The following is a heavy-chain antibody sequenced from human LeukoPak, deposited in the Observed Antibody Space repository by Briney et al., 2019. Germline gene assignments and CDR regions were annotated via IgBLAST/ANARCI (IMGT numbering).Heavy chain of an antibody. D-gene: IGHD6-19*01. V-gene: IGHV3-66*04. Sequence: PGGSLRLSCAASEFSAGSNYMTWVRQAPGKGLEWVSLIYSGGSTYYADSVKGRLTISRDNAKNSLYLQMISLRAEDTAVYYFARPRSSGWPLYYFDYWGEGTLVTVSS. CDR2: IYSGGST. J-gene: IGHJ4*02. CDR3: ARPRSSGWPLYYFDY. CDR1: EFSAGSNY.